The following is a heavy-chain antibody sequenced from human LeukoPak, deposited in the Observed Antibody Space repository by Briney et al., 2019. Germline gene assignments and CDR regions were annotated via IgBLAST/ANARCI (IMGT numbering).Heavy chain of an antibody. Sequence: PGGSLRLSCAASGFTFSSYGMHWVRQAPGKGLEWVAVTSYDGSNKYYADSVKGRFTISRDNSKNTLYLQMNSLRAEDTAVYYCAKEEQVGAFDYWGQGTLVTVSS. J-gene: IGHJ4*02. CDR3: AKEEQVGAFDY. D-gene: IGHD1-26*01. V-gene: IGHV3-30*18. CDR2: TSYDGSNK. CDR1: GFTFSSYG.